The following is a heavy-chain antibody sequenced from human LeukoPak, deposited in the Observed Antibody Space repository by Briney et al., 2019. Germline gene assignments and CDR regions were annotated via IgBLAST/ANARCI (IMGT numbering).Heavy chain of an antibody. CDR3: ARHVPDILTGFPYGLVDY. D-gene: IGHD3-9*01. CDR2: IYHGDSDT. Sequence: GESLKISCKGSGYSFTSYWIGWVRQMPGKGLEWMGVIYHGDSDTRYSPSLQGQVTISADKSISTAYLHWSSLKASDTAMYYCARHVPDILTGFPYGLVDYWGQGTLVTVSS. J-gene: IGHJ4*02. CDR1: GYSFTSYW. V-gene: IGHV5-51*01.